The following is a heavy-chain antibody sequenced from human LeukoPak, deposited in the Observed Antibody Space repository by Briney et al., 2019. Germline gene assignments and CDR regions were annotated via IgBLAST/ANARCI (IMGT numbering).Heavy chain of an antibody. CDR2: IIPILGIA. CDR1: GGTFSSYA. V-gene: IGHV1-69*04. D-gene: IGHD2-2*01. Sequence: SVKVSCKASGGTFSSYAISWVRQAPGQGLEWMGRIIPILGIANYAQKFQGRVTITADKSTSTAYMELSSLRSEDTAVYYCARGGYCSSTTCCEDSWGQGTLVTVSS. J-gene: IGHJ4*02. CDR3: ARGGYCSSTTCCEDS.